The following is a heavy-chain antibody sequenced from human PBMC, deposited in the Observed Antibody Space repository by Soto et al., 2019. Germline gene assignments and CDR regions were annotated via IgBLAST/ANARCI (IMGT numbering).Heavy chain of an antibody. Sequence: QVHLVESGGGAVQAGRSISVSCATSGFTFSAYGMHWVRQAPGKGLEWVAFINYDGSSKFYGDSVKGRFTVSRDNSKNILVLQLNSLRGEDTATYYCARCKQKVIHCAMDVWGQGATVTV. CDR2: INYDGSSK. D-gene: IGHD2-21*01. CDR1: GFTFSAYG. V-gene: IGHV3-33*01. CDR3: ARCKQKVIHCAMDV. J-gene: IGHJ6*02.